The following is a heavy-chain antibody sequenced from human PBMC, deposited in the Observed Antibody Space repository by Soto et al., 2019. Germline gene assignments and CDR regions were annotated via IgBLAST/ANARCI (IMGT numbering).Heavy chain of an antibody. CDR1: GFTFSSYG. CDR3: AGPTIPFTLLAGNFDY. D-gene: IGHD5-12*01. V-gene: IGHV3-30*03. CDR2: ISYDGSNK. Sequence: GGSLRLSCAASGFTFSSYGMHWVRQAPGKGLEWVAVISYDGSNKYYADSVKGRFTISRDNSKNTLYLQMNSLRAEDTAVYYCAGPTIPFTLLAGNFDYWGQGTLVTVSS. J-gene: IGHJ4*02.